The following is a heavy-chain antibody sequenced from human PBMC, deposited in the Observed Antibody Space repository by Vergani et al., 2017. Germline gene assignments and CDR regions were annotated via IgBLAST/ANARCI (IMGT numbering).Heavy chain of an antibody. CDR3: TRDRGPDYGDYGWFDY. V-gene: IGHV3-15*01. CDR2: IKSKTDGGTT. CDR1: GFTFSNAW. D-gene: IGHD4-17*01. J-gene: IGHJ4*02. Sequence: EVQLVESGGGLVKPGGSLRLSCAASGFTFSNAWMSWVRQAPGKGLEWVGRIKSKTDGGTTDYAAPVKGRFTISRDDSKNTLYLQMNSLKTEDTAVYYCTRDRGPDYGDYGWFDYWGQGTLVTVSS.